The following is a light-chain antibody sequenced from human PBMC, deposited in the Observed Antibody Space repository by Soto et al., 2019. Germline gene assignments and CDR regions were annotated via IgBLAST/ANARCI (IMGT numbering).Light chain of an antibody. J-gene: IGKJ4*01. CDR1: QSINKY. Sequence: DIQMTQSPSSLSASVGDRVTITCRASQSINKYLNWYQQKPGKAPKLLIYAASSLQSGVPSRFSGSGSGTDFTLTISSLQPEEFATDSCQERATFGGGTKVEI. CDR3: QERAT. V-gene: IGKV1-39*01. CDR2: AAS.